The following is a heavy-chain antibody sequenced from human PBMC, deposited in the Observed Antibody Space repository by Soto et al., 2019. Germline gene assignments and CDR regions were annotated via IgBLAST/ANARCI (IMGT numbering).Heavy chain of an antibody. CDR1: GGSVSNGSYY. V-gene: IGHV4-61*01. D-gene: IGHD3-22*01. CDR3: ARDLWDSSGYYNWFDP. Sequence: PSETLSLTCTVSGGSVSNGSYYWSWIRQPPGKGLEWIGYIYYSGSTNYNPSLKSRVTISVDTSKTQFALKLSSVTAADTAVYYCARDLWDSSGYYNWFDPWGQGTLVTVSS. J-gene: IGHJ5*02. CDR2: IYYSGST.